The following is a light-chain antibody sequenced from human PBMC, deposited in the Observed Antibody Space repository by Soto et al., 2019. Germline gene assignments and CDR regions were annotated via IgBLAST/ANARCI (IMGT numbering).Light chain of an antibody. J-gene: IGKJ2*01. CDR3: QPRSNWPPYT. Sequence: EIVLTQSPATLSLSPGERATLSCRASQSVSSYLAWYQHKPGQAPRLLIYDASNRATGIPARFSGSRPGTAFTLTISSLDPEDFAVYYCQPRSNWPPYTFGQWTKLEIK. CDR2: DAS. CDR1: QSVSSY. V-gene: IGKV3-11*01.